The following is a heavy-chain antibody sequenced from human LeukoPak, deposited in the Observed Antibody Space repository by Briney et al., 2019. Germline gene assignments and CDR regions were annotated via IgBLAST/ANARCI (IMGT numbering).Heavy chain of an antibody. V-gene: IGHV5-51*01. CDR3: ARLLGYYGSGSYSPYSDY. CDR1: GYSFTSYW. Sequence: GESLKISCKGSGYSFTSYWIGWVRQMPGKGLEWMGIIYPGDSDTRYSPSFQGQVTISADKSISTAYLQWSSLKASDTAMYYCARLLGYYGSGSYSPYSDYWGQGTLVTVSS. CDR2: IYPGDSDT. J-gene: IGHJ4*02. D-gene: IGHD3-10*01.